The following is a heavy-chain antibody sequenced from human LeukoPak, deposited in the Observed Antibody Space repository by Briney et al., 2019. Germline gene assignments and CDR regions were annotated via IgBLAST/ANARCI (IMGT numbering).Heavy chain of an antibody. CDR2: ISAYNGNT. D-gene: IGHD1-26*01. Sequence: GASVKVSCKASGYTFPSYGISWVRQAPGQGLEWMGWISAYNGNTNYAQKLQGRVAMTTDTSTSTAYMELRSLRSDDTAVYYCARGHIRAPGSQFDYWGQGTLVTVSS. CDR1: GYTFPSYG. V-gene: IGHV1-18*01. CDR3: ARGHIRAPGSQFDY. J-gene: IGHJ4*02.